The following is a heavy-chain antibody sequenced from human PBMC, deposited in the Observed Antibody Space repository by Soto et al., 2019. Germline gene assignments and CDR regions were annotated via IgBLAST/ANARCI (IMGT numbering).Heavy chain of an antibody. D-gene: IGHD2-2*02. CDR2: ISSSSSYI. J-gene: IGHJ4*02. CDR1: GFTFSSYS. V-gene: IGHV3-21*01. Sequence: PGGSLRLSFAASGFTFSSYSITLVRHAQGKGLEWVSSISSSSSYIYYADTGKGRFTISRDTAKNSLYLQMNSLRAEDTAVNYCDRTHSLCTSTSCYKSARGIDYWGQGTLVTVSS. CDR3: DRTHSLCTSTSCYKSARGIDY.